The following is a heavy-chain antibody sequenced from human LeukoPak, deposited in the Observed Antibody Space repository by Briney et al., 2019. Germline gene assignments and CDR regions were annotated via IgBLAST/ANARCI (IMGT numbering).Heavy chain of an antibody. D-gene: IGHD3-3*01. Sequence: PSETLSLTCTVSGGSISSYYWSWIRQPPGKGLEWIGYIYYSGSTNYNPSLKSRVTISVDTSKNQFSLKLSSVTAADTAVYYCARRTIFGVGGDAFDIWGQGTMVTVSS. J-gene: IGHJ3*02. V-gene: IGHV4-59*01. CDR1: GGSISSYY. CDR2: IYYSGST. CDR3: ARRTIFGVGGDAFDI.